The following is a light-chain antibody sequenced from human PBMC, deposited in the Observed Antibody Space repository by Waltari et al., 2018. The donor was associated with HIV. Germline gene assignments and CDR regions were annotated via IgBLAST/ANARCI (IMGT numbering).Light chain of an antibody. V-gene: IGLV6-57*03. CDR3: HSYDTSNLHWV. J-gene: IGLJ3*02. Sequence: NFMLTQPHSVSESPGKTVTISCTRSSGSIASNYVQWCQQRPVSAPTSVLFEDNQRPPGVPARFSGSIDRSSNSASLTISGLKTEDEADYYCHSYDTSNLHWVFGGGTKLTVL. CDR1: SGSIASNY. CDR2: EDN.